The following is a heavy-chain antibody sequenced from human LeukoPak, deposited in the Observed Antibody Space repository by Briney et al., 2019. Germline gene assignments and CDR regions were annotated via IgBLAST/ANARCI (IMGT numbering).Heavy chain of an antibody. CDR3: ARETRSSWYYWFDP. CDR2: IYYSGST. V-gene: IGHV4-59*01. Sequence: SETLSLTCTVSGGSISSYYWSWIRQPPGKGLEWMGYIYYSGSTNYNPSLKRRVTISVDTSKNQFSLKLSSVTAADTAVYYCARETRSSWYYWFDPWGQGTLVTVSS. J-gene: IGHJ5*02. D-gene: IGHD6-13*01. CDR1: GGSISSYY.